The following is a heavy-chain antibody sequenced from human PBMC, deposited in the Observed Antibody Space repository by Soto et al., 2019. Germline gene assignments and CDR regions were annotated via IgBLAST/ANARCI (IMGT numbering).Heavy chain of an antibody. D-gene: IGHD2-2*01. CDR2: INPNSGGT. J-gene: IGHJ4*02. Sequence: QVQLVQSGAEVKKPGASVKVSCKASGYTFTGYDMHWVRQAPGQGLEWMVWINPNSGGTNYAQKFQGWVTMTRETSISTAYMELSRLRSDDTAVYYCARSHCSSISCYVGSWDYWGQGTLVTVSS. CDR3: ARSHCSSISCYVGSWDY. CDR1: GYTFTGYD. V-gene: IGHV1-2*04.